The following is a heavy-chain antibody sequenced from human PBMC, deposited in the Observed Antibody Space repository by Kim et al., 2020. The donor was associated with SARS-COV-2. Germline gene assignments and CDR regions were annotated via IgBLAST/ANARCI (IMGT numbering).Heavy chain of an antibody. CDR3: TRDLDFQH. V-gene: IGHV3-15*01. Sequence: GESLRLSCAASGFIFSNAWMNWVRQAPGKGLEWVGRIKSITNGGTTDYAAPVKGRFTISRDDSKNTLYLQMNSLKTEDTAVYYCTRDLDFQHWGQGTLVTVSS. J-gene: IGHJ1*01. CDR2: IKSITNGGTT. CDR1: GFIFSNAW.